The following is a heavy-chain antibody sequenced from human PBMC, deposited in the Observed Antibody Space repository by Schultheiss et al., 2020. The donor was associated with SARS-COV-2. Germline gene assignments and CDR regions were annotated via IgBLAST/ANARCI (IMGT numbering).Heavy chain of an antibody. CDR3: ASGGSNEPPGY. D-gene: IGHD3-16*01. CDR1: GYTFTGYY. V-gene: IGHV1-2*02. CDR2: INPNSGNT. Sequence: ASVKVSCKASGYTFTGYYMHWVRQAPGQGLEWMGWINPNSGNTGYAQKFQGRVTMTRDTSISTAYMELSRLRSDDTAVYYCASGGSNEPPGYWGQGTLVTVSS. J-gene: IGHJ4*02.